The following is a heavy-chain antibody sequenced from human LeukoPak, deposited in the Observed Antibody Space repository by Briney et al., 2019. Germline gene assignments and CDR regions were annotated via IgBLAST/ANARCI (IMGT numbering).Heavy chain of an antibody. Sequence: PGGSLRLSCAASGFTFSSYGMHWVRQAPGKGLEWVAFIRYDGSNKYYGDSVQGRLTISRDSSKNTLYLQMNSLRAEDTAVYYCAKFLSETTVVYSRFDYWGQGTLVTVSS. CDR1: GFTFSSYG. CDR3: AKFLSETTVVYSRFDY. J-gene: IGHJ4*02. D-gene: IGHD4-23*01. CDR2: IRYDGSNK. V-gene: IGHV3-30*02.